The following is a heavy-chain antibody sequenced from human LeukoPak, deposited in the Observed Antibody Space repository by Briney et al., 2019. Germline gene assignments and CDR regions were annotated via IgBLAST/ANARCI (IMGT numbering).Heavy chain of an antibody. V-gene: IGHV3-48*04. CDR1: GFTFSSYS. CDR3: ARDGSSGWHGHDAFDI. J-gene: IGHJ3*02. D-gene: IGHD6-19*01. Sequence: GGSLRLSCAASGFTFSSYSMNWVRQAPGKGLEWVSYISSSSSTIYYADSVKGRFTISRDNAKNSLYLQMNSLRAEDTAVYYCARDGSSGWHGHDAFDIWGQGTMVTVSS. CDR2: ISSSSSTI.